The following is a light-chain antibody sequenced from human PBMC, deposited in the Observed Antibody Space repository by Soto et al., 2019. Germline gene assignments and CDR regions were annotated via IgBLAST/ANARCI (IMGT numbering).Light chain of an antibody. CDR2: DAS. CDR3: QQRSSWPIT. V-gene: IGKV3-11*01. CDR1: QSVSSY. Sequence: EIVLTQSPATLSLSPGEIATLSCMASQSVSSYLAWHQQKPGQAPRLLIYDASNRATGIPARFSGRGSGTDFTLTISSLEPEDFAVYYCQQRSSWPITFGQGTRLEIK. J-gene: IGKJ5*01.